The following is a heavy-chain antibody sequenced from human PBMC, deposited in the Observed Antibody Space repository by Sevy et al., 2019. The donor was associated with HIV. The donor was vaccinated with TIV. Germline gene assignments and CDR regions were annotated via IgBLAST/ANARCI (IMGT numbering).Heavy chain of an antibody. J-gene: IGHJ4*02. CDR2: ISSRGGST. V-gene: IGHV3-23*01. Sequence: GGCLRLSCAASGFTFSSYAMSWVRQAPGKGLEWVSTISSRGGSTYYADSVKGRFTISRDNSKNTLSLLMNSLRAEDTALYYCAKAGVAVAGTFDLFYFDCWGQGTLVTVSS. CDR3: AKAGVAVAGTFDLFYFDC. D-gene: IGHD6-19*01. CDR1: GFTFSSYA.